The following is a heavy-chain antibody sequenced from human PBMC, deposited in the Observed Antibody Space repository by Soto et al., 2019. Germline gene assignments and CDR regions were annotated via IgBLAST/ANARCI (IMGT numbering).Heavy chain of an antibody. CDR3: ARAEGSGWYAY. CDR2: IYYSGST. Sequence: QVQLQESGPGLVKPSETLSLTCTVSGGSISSYYWSWIRQPPEKGLEWIGYIYYSGSTNYNPSLKSRVTISVDTSKNQFSLKLSSVTAADTAVYYCARAEGSGWYAYWGQGTLVTVSS. J-gene: IGHJ4*02. V-gene: IGHV4-59*01. D-gene: IGHD6-19*01. CDR1: GGSISSYY.